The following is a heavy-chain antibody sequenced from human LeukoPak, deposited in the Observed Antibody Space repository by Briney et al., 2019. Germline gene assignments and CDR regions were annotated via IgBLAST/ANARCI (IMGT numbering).Heavy chain of an antibody. CDR2: TWYDGRNN. D-gene: IGHD2-21*01. J-gene: IGHJ6*01. CDR3: AREVAPLYFHYGMDV. CDR1: GFTFSGYA. Sequence: GGSLRLSCAASGFTFSGYAMHWVRQAPGKGLEWVAVTWYDGRNNYYAASVKGRFTISRDDSKTTVYLLMNSLRAEDTAVYYCAREVAPLYFHYGMDVWGEGTTVTVSS. V-gene: IGHV3-33*08.